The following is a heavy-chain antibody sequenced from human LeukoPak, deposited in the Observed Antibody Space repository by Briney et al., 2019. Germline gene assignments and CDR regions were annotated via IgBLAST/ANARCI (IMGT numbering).Heavy chain of an antibody. CDR1: GFTVSSNY. CDR3: ARLLWFGESNYFDY. J-gene: IGHJ4*02. D-gene: IGHD3-10*01. CDR2: IYSGGST. Sequence: GGSLRLSCAASGFTVSSNYMSWVRQAPGKGLEWVSVIYSGGSTYYADSVKGRFTISRDNPKNTLYLQTNSLRAEDTAVYYCARLLWFGESNYFDYWGQGTLVTVSS. V-gene: IGHV3-53*01.